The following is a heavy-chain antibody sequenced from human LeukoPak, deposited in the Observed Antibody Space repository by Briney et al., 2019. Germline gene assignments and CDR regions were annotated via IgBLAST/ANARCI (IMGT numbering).Heavy chain of an antibody. J-gene: IGHJ4*02. CDR2: IKQDGSEK. CDR3: AREKFDSGSHTTPDY. D-gene: IGHD1-26*01. Sequence: GGSLRLSCTASGFTFSNYWMSWVRQTPEKGLEWVANIKQDGSEKVYLDSVKGRFTISRDNAQTSLYLQMNSLRAEDTAVYYCAREKFDSGSHTTPDYWGQGTLVTVSS. CDR1: GFTFSNYW. V-gene: IGHV3-7*01.